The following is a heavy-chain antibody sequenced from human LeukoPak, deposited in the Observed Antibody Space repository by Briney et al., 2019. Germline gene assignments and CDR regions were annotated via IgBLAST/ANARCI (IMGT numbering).Heavy chain of an antibody. D-gene: IGHD3-10*01. CDR1: DGSFSGYS. V-gene: IGHV4-34*01. CDR3: AREIRGVINTYYYYGMDV. CDR2: ITHSGSN. Sequence: SETLSLTCVVYDGSFSGYSWSWIRQPPGKGLEWIGEITHSGSNNYNPSLKSRVTMSVDTSKNQFSLRMSSVTAADTALYYCAREIRGVINTYYYYGMDVWGQGTTVTVSS. J-gene: IGHJ6*02.